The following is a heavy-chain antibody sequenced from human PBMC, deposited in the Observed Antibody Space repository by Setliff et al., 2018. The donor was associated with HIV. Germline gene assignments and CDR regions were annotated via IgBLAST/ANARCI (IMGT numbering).Heavy chain of an antibody. J-gene: IGHJ3*02. CDR3: ARFPLLHKNAFDI. D-gene: IGHD2-15*01. CDR1: GGSISSYH. V-gene: IGHV4-4*09. CDR2: IYSSGST. Sequence: PSETLSLTCTVSGGSISSYHWSWIRQPPGKGLEWLGHIYSSGSTNCNPSLKSRVTISVDTSKNQFSLKLYSVTAADTAVYYCARFPLLHKNAFDIWGQGTMVTVSS.